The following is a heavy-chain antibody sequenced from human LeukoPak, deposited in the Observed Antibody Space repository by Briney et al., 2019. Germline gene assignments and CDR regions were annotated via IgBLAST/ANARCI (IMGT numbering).Heavy chain of an antibody. Sequence: PGGSLRLSCAASGFTFSSYGMHWVRQAPGKGLEWVTFIRYDGNNKYYADSVKGRFTISRDNSKNTLYLEMNSLRPEDTAVYYCAKKWSGDYDSSGTNDAFDIWGQGTMVTVSS. J-gene: IGHJ3*02. D-gene: IGHD3-22*01. CDR2: IRYDGNNK. CDR1: GFTFSSYG. CDR3: AKKWSGDYDSSGTNDAFDI. V-gene: IGHV3-30*02.